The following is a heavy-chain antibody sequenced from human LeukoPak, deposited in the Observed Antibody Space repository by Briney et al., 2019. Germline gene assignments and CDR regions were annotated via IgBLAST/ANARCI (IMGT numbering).Heavy chain of an antibody. CDR1: GDTISTYS. D-gene: IGHD6-19*01. Sequence: PSETLSLTCTVSGDTISTYSWSWIRQPPGKGLEWIGDIYYSGSTDHNPSLKSRVTFSVDTSKNQFSLKLNSVTAADTALYYCARLGRVAAAGAYDYHSMDVWGQGITVTVSS. CDR3: ARLGRVAAAGAYDYHSMDV. CDR2: IYYSGST. V-gene: IGHV4-59*08. J-gene: IGHJ6*02.